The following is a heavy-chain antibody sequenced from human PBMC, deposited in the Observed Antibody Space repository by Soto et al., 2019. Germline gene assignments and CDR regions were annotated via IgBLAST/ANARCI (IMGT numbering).Heavy chain of an antibody. CDR1: GFTFNIYA. Sequence: GSLRLSCAASGFTFNIYAMAWVRQAPGKGLEWVSAISRYGDFTYNADSVKGRFTISRDNSKNTLYLQMNSLRVEDTAVYYCARDRYTSGAFDYWGQGTLVTVSS. J-gene: IGHJ4*02. CDR2: ISRYGDFT. V-gene: IGHV3-23*01. CDR3: ARDRYTSGAFDY. D-gene: IGHD6-19*01.